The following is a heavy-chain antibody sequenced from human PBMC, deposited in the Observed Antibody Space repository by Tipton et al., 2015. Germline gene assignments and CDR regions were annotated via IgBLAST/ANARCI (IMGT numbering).Heavy chain of an antibody. Sequence: TLSLTCTVSGDSVSRSDCAWSWIRQAPGKGLEWIGHMSRTGSTNLNPSLKSRVTISIDTAQNHFSVTLPSVTAADTAFYYCARDHWGSLDYWGPGILVTVSS. V-gene: IGHV4-61*03. D-gene: IGHD7-27*01. CDR2: MSRTGST. CDR1: GDSVSRSDCA. J-gene: IGHJ4*02. CDR3: ARDHWGSLDY.